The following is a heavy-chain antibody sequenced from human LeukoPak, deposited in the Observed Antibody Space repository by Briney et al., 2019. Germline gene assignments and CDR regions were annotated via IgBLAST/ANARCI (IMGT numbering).Heavy chain of an antibody. CDR1: GYTFTSYG. J-gene: IGHJ4*02. Sequence: ASVKVSCKASGYTFTSYGISWVRQAPGQGLEWMGWISAYNGNTNYAQKFQGRVTMTRNTSISTAYMELSSLRSEDTAVYYCASKISVRGNDYWGQGTLVTVSS. CDR2: ISAYNGNT. D-gene: IGHD3-10*01. CDR3: ASKISVRGNDY. V-gene: IGHV1-18*01.